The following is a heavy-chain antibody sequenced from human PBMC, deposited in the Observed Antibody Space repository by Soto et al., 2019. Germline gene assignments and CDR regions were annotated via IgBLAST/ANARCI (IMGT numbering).Heavy chain of an antibody. Sequence: QVQLVQSGAEVKKPGASVKVSCKASGYTFTSYDINWVRQATGQGLEWMGWMNPNSGNTGYAQKFQGRVTMTRNTSIVTAYMELSSLRSEDTAVYYCGRRAPRYFVWLLSETRNNWFDPWGQGTLVTVSS. CDR1: GYTFTSYD. V-gene: IGHV1-8*01. CDR3: GRRAPRYFVWLLSETRNNWFDP. CDR2: MNPNSGNT. J-gene: IGHJ5*02. D-gene: IGHD3-9*01.